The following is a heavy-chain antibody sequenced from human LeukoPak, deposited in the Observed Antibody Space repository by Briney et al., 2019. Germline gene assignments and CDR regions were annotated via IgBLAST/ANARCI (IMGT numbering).Heavy chain of an antibody. J-gene: IGHJ4*02. CDR3: ARDLIAEGFDY. Sequence: PGGSLRLSCVASGVTLSNYAMSWARQAPGKGLEWVSGISSSGSGGNTYYADSVKGRFTISRDNARNSLYLQMNSLRAEDTAVYYCARDLIAEGFDYWGQGTLVTVSS. D-gene: IGHD6-13*01. V-gene: IGHV3-23*01. CDR1: GVTLSNYA. CDR2: ISSSGSGGNT.